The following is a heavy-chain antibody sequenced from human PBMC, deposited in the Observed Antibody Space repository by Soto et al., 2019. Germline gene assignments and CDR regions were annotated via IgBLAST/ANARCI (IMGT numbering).Heavy chain of an antibody. D-gene: IGHD3-16*02. CDR3: ATGVEVWGSYRYTVAAFDI. V-gene: IGHV4-4*02. Sequence: SETLSLTCAVSGGSISSSNWWSWVRQPPGKGLEWIGEIYHSGSTNYNPSLKSRVTISVDKSKNQFSLKLSSVTAADTAVYYCATGVEVWGSYRYTVAAFDIWGQGTMVTVSS. CDR1: GGSISSSNW. J-gene: IGHJ3*02. CDR2: IYHSGST.